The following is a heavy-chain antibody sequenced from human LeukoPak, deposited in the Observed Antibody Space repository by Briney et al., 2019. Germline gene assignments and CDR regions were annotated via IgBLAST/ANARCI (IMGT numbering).Heavy chain of an antibody. CDR3: AKDTHYYYGSGSYYVL. CDR1: GFTFDDYA. D-gene: IGHD3-10*01. V-gene: IGHV3-9*01. J-gene: IGHJ4*02. Sequence: PGRSLRPSCAASGFTFDDYAMHWVRQAPGKGLEWVSGISWNSGSIGYADSVKGRFTISRDNAKNSLYLQMNSLRAEDTALYYCAKDTHYYYGSGSYYVLWGQGTLVTVSS. CDR2: ISWNSGSI.